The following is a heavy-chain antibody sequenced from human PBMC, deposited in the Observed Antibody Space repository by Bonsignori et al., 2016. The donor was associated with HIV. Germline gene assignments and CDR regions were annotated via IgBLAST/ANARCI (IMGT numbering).Heavy chain of an antibody. J-gene: IGHJ3*01. CDR2: ISDTGGAS. D-gene: IGHD3-16*01. V-gene: IGHV3-23*01. CDR1: GFTFGTYT. Sequence: EVQLMESGGGLVQPGGSVRLSCADSGFTFGTYTMTWVRQAPGKGPEWVSAISDTGGASSYADSVEGRFTISRDNSKRTLSLHMNRLRAEDTAVYYCAKLQGLAAFDVWGQGTMVTVS. CDR3: AKLQGLAAFDV.